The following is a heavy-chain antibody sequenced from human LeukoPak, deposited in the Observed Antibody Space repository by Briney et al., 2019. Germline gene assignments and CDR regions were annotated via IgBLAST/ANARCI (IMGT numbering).Heavy chain of an antibody. J-gene: IGHJ3*02. Sequence: PSETLSLTCTVSGGSISSYFWSWIRQPPGKGLEWIGYVYYSGSTNYNPSLRSRVTISVDTSKKQFSLKLSSATAADTAVYYCARVLDLSKRGLDAFDIWGQGTMVTVSS. CDR3: ARVLDLSKRGLDAFDI. V-gene: IGHV4-59*01. CDR2: VYYSGST. CDR1: GGSISSYF. D-gene: IGHD3-16*01.